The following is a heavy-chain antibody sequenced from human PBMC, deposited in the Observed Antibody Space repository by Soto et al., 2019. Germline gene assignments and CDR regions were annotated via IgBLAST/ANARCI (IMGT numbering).Heavy chain of an antibody. CDR3: ARQREFLEWPYGMDV. CDR1: GYSFTSYW. V-gene: IGHV5-51*01. D-gene: IGHD3-3*01. CDR2: IYPGDSDT. J-gene: IGHJ6*02. Sequence: PGESLKISCKGSGYSFTSYWIGWVRQMPGKGLEWMGIIYPGDSDTRYSPSFQGQVTISADKSISTAYLQWSSLKASDTAMYYCARQREFLEWPYGMDVWGQGTTVTVSS.